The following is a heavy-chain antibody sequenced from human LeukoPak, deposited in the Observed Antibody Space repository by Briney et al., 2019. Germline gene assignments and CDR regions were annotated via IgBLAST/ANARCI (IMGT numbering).Heavy chain of an antibody. CDR3: AKGPERRGFCSGSACYSDC. Sequence: SGGSLRLSCAASGLTFSGYVMSWARQAPGKGLEWVAAISANGGRTYYTESVKGHFTISRDNSKNTLSLQMNSLRADDTAVYCCAKGPERRGFCSGSACYSDCWGQGTLVTVSS. J-gene: IGHJ4*02. CDR1: GLTFSGYV. CDR2: ISANGGRT. D-gene: IGHD2-8*02. V-gene: IGHV3-23*01.